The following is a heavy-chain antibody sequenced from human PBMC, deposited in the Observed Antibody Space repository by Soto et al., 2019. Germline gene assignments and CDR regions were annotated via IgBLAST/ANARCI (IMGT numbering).Heavy chain of an antibody. D-gene: IGHD1-20*01. J-gene: IGHJ3*02. CDR1: GFTVSSNY. V-gene: IGHV3-66*04. Sequence: GGSLRLSCAASGFTVSSNYMSWVRQAPGKGLEWVSVIYSGGSTYYADSVKGRFTISRDNSKNTLYLQMNSLRAEDTAVYYCARPHLYNWNQVDAFDIWGQGTMVTVSS. CDR3: ARPHLYNWNQVDAFDI. CDR2: IYSGGST.